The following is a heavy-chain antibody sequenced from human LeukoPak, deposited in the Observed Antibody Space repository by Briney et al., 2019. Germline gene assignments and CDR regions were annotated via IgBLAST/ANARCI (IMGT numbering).Heavy chain of an antibody. J-gene: IGHJ4*02. Sequence: SETLSLTCAVYGGSFSGYYWSWIRQPPGKGLEWIGEINHSGSTNYNPSLKSRVTISVDTSKNQFSLKLSSVTAADTAVYYCARDSVFYDSSGYYSYFDYWGQGTLVTVSS. D-gene: IGHD3-22*01. CDR3: ARDSVFYDSSGYYSYFDY. V-gene: IGHV4-34*01. CDR2: INHSGST. CDR1: GGSFSGYY.